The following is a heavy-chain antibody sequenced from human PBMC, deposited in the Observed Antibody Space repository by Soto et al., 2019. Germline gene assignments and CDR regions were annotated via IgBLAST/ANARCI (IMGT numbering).Heavy chain of an antibody. CDR2: TSYNGGAT. J-gene: IGHJ4*02. CDR1: GFTFSDYA. CDR3: AWYSDDWCRFPVHRFDD. D-gene: IGHD3-9*01. V-gene: IGHV3-23*01. Sequence: AGSLRLSCVASGFTFSDYAMGWVRQAPGRGLQWVASTSYNGGATYYASSLKVRSSISRDNSVHTLYPQMSAVSSDATAMYYFAWYSDDWCRFPVHRFDDWGQGPLVTVSS.